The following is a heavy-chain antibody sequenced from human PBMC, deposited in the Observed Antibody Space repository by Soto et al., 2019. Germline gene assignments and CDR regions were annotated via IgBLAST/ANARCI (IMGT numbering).Heavy chain of an antibody. CDR3: ATDRLYDSTTYYLNYGMDV. CDR1: AFTFSSYA. J-gene: IGHJ6*02. V-gene: IGHV3-30-3*01. Sequence: HPGGSLRLSCAASAFTFSSYAMHWVRQAPGKGLDSVAVISYDGSDKYYADSVKGRFTVSRDNSKHTLYLQMNSLRADDTAVYQCATDRLYDSTTYYLNYGMDVWGQGT. CDR2: ISYDGSDK. D-gene: IGHD3-22*01.